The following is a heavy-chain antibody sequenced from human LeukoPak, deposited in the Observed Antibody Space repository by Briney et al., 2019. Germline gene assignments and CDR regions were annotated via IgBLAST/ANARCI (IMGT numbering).Heavy chain of an antibody. Sequence: GASVKVSCKASGYTFSGYYMHWVRQAPGQGLEWMGWINPNSGGTKSAQKFQGRVTMTRDTSISTAYMELSRLRSDDTAVYYCTTTYYDFWSGYHPAHYYYYMDVWGKGTTVTVSS. CDR1: GYTFSGYY. CDR2: INPNSGGT. V-gene: IGHV1-2*02. D-gene: IGHD3-3*01. CDR3: TTTYYDFWSGYHPAHYYYYMDV. J-gene: IGHJ6*03.